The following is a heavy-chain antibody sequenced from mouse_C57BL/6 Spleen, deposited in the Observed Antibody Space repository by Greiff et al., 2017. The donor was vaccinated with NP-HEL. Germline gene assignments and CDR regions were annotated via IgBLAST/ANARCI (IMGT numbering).Heavy chain of an antibody. CDR1: GYTFTSYW. CDR3: TRGAFYGMDY. Sequence: VQLQQPGAELVKPGASVKLSCKASGYTFTSYWMHWVKQRPGQGLEWIGMIHPNSGSTNYDEKFKSKATLTVDKSSSTAYMQLSKLTSEDSGVKNSTRGAFYGMDYWGQGTTVTVST. V-gene: IGHV1-64*01. J-gene: IGHJ4*01. D-gene: IGHD3-1*01. CDR2: IHPNSGST.